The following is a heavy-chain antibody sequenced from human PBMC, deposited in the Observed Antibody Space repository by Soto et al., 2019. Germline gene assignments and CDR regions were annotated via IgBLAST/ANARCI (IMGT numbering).Heavy chain of an antibody. Sequence: GRSLRLSCAASGFTFSSYAMHWVRQAPGKGLEWVAVISYDGSNKYYADSVKGRFTISRNNSKNTLYLQMNSLRAEDTAVYYCARDRAEAFDIWGQGTMVTVSS. CDR1: GFTFSSYA. CDR2: ISYDGSNK. J-gene: IGHJ3*02. CDR3: ARDRAEAFDI. D-gene: IGHD6-13*01. V-gene: IGHV3-30-3*01.